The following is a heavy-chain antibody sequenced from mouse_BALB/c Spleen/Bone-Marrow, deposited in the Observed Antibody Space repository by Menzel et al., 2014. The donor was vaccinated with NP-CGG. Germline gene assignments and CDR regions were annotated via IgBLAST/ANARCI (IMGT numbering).Heavy chain of an antibody. CDR2: ISNGGGST. Sequence: EVQLVESGGGLVQPGGSLKLSCATSGFTLSDYYMYWVRQTPEKRLEWVAYISNGGGSTYYPDTVKGRFTISRDNAKNTLYLQMSRLKSEDTAMYYCARNAFYRGYAMDYWGQGTSVTVSS. CDR3: ARNAFYRGYAMDY. J-gene: IGHJ4*01. D-gene: IGHD2-12*01. V-gene: IGHV5-12*02. CDR1: GFTLSDYY.